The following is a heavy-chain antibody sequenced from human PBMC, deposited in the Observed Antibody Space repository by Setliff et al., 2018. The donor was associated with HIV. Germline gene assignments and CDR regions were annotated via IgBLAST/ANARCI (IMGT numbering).Heavy chain of an antibody. Sequence: ASVKVSCKASGYTFTSYGISWVRQAPGQGLEWMGWIHTNTGDPTYAQGFTGRFVFSFDTSVSTAYLQISGLKAEDTAVYYCATRGEQLYFYGMDVWGQGTTVTVSS. CDR1: GYTFTSYG. V-gene: IGHV7-4-1*02. J-gene: IGHJ6*02. CDR2: IHTNTGDP. D-gene: IGHD1-26*01. CDR3: ATRGEQLYFYGMDV.